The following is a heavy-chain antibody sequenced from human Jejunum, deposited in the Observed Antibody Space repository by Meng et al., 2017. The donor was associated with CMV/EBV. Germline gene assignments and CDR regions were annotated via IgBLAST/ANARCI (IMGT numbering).Heavy chain of an antibody. D-gene: IGHD3-10*01. J-gene: IGHJ5*02. CDR3: ATGIEVRPVFDT. Sequence: CKMSGDTLSDLPMHWVRLSPGKGLEWLATFEPEDEKRSFGPMFEGRVTMTEDPSANTAYMELNALTSDDTAVYFCATGIEVRPVFDTWGQGTLVTVSS. V-gene: IGHV1-24*01. CDR2: FEPEDEKR. CDR1: GDTLSDLP.